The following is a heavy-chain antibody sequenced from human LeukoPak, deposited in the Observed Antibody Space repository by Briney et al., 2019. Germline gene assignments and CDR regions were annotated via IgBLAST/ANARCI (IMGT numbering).Heavy chain of an antibody. CDR2: IFYSGST. Sequence: SETLSLTCTVSGGSISSGGYYWSWIRQHPGKGLEWIGSIFYSGSTYYNPSLKSRVTISIDTSKNLFSLKLSSVTAADTAVYYCARRGIDIVDRSGDAFDIWGQGTMVTVSS. CDR3: ARRGIDIVDRSGDAFDI. V-gene: IGHV4-39*07. J-gene: IGHJ3*02. D-gene: IGHD5-12*01. CDR1: GGSISSGGYY.